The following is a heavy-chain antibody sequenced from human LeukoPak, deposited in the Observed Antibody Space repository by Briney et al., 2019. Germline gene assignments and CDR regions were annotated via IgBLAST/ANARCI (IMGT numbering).Heavy chain of an antibody. CDR2: INWNGGST. CDR3: ARAPLHLAMYHYFDY. V-gene: IGHV3-20*04. CDR1: GLTLDDYG. J-gene: IGHJ4*02. Sequence: PGGSLRLSCAASGLTLDDYGMSWVRQAPGKGLEWVSGINWNGGSTGYVDSVKGRFTISRDNAKKSLYLQMNSLRAEDTAVYYCARAPLHLAMYHYFDYWGQGTLVTVSS. D-gene: IGHD2-2*01.